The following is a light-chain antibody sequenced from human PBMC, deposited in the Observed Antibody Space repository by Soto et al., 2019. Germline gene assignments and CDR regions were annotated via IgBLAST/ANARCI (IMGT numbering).Light chain of an antibody. V-gene: IGLV3-21*02. Sequence: SYELTQPPSVSVAPGQTARITCVGNHIGSESVHWYQQKPGQAPMVVVYDDSERPSGIPERFSGSNSGNTATLTISRVEGGDEADYYCQVWHSGGDHSVFGGGTKLTVL. CDR1: HIGSES. CDR2: DDS. CDR3: QVWHSGGDHSV. J-gene: IGLJ3*02.